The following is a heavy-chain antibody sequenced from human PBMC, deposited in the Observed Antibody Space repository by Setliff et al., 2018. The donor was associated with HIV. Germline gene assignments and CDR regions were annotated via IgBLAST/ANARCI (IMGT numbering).Heavy chain of an antibody. V-gene: IGHV4-34*01. J-gene: IGHJ4*02. D-gene: IGHD2-2*01. Sequence: PSETLSLTCAVYDGSFSGYHWSWIRQSPGKGLEWIGEIDHSGSTDDNPSLKSRVTISADTSKNQFSLKLSSVSAADTAVYYCARGHPIVPTGLVSFYFDHWGQGTLVTVSS. CDR1: DGSFSGYH. CDR3: ARGHPIVPTGLVSFYFDH. CDR2: IDHSGST.